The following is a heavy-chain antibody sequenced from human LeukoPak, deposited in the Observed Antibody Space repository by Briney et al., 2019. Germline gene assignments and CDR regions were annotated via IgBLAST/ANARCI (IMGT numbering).Heavy chain of an antibody. CDR2: IYYSGRT. V-gene: IGHV4-4*02. J-gene: IGHJ4*02. D-gene: IGHD6-19*01. Sequence: PSGTLSLTCAVSGGSISSSNWWTWVRQPPGKGLEWIAEIYYSGRTTYNPSLKSRVTMSIDTSKNQFSLKLTSVTAADTATYYCARETSLAGFASGLGFNYWGQGILVTVSS. CDR1: GGSISSSNW. CDR3: ARETSLAGFASGLGFNY.